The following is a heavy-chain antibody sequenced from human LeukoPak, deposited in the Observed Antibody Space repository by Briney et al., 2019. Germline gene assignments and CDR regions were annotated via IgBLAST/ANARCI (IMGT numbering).Heavy chain of an antibody. D-gene: IGHD6-13*01. CDR2: IYYSGST. CDR1: GGSISSYY. CDR3: ARQGSSSWYTQFDY. J-gene: IGHJ4*02. Sequence: SETLSLTCTVSGGSISSYYWSWIRQPPGKGLEWIGYIYYSGSTYYNPSLKSRVTISVDTSKNQFSLKLSSVTAADTAVYYCARQGSSSWYTQFDYWGQGTLVTVSS. V-gene: IGHV4-59*06.